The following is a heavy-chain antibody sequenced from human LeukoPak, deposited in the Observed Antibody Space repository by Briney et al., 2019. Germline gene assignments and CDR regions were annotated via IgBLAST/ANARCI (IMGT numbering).Heavy chain of an antibody. CDR3: ARVLGRGVTAALPYYYYGMYV. Sequence: SQTLSLTCTVSGGSLSSGDYYWSWIRQPPGKGLEWIGYLYYSGSTYYNPSLKSRVNISVDTSKHQFSLKLSSVTAADTAVYYCARVLGRGVTAALPYYYYGMYVWGEGSTVTVSS. J-gene: IGHJ6*01. D-gene: IGHD2-21*02. CDR1: GGSLSSGDYY. V-gene: IGHV4-30-4*01. CDR2: LYYSGST.